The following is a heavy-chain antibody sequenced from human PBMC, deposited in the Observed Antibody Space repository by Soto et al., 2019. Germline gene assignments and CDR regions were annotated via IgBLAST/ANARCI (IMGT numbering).Heavy chain of an antibody. CDR1: GGASSSYY. D-gene: IGHD5-18*01. Sequence: PSGTLSLTCTVSGGASSSYYWSLIRQPPGKGLEWIGYIYYSGSTNYNPSLRSRVTISVDTSKNQVSLKLSSLTAADTAVYYCARGGQLWPYYFDYWGQATLVHVSS. CDR3: ARGGQLWPYYFDY. V-gene: IGHV4-59*01. J-gene: IGHJ4*02. CDR2: IYYSGST.